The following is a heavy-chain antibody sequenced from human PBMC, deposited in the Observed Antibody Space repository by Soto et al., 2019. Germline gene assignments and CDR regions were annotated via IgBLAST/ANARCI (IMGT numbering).Heavy chain of an antibody. D-gene: IGHD6-13*01. CDR3: ARDTVYSSSWPSYGMDV. CDR2: IYYSGST. Sequence: QVQLQESGPGLVKPSQTLSLTCTVSGGSISSGGYYWSWIRQHPGKGLEWIGYIYYSGSTYYNPSLKSRVTISVDTSKNQFSLKLSSVTVADTAVYYCARDTVYSSSWPSYGMDVWGQGTTVTVSS. J-gene: IGHJ6*02. CDR1: GGSISSGGYY. V-gene: IGHV4-31*03.